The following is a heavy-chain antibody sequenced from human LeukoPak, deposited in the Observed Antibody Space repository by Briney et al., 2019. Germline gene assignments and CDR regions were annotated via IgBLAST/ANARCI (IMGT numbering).Heavy chain of an antibody. CDR1: TFTVSGNY. J-gene: IGHJ4*02. V-gene: IGHV3-53*01. D-gene: IGHD1-26*01. CDR3: AREMGGAQHYFDC. Sequence: GGSLRLSCAASTFTVSGNYISWVRQAPGKGLEWVSTVYSAGSGGNTYHADSVKGRFTISRDNSQNTLYLQMNTLRADDTAVYYCAREMGGAQHYFDCWGQGTLVTVSS. CDR2: VYSAGSGGNT.